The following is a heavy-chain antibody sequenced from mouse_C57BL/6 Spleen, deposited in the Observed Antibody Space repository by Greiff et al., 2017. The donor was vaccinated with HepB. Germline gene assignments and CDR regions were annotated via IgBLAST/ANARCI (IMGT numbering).Heavy chain of an antibody. CDR3: ARAMAHYYAMDY. Sequence: EVQGVESGEGLVKPGGSLKLSCAASGFTFSSYAMSWVRQTPEKRLEWVAYISSGGDYIYYADTVKGRFTISRDNARNTLYLKMSSLKSEDTAMYYCARAMAHYYAMDYWGQGTSVTVSS. D-gene: IGHD1-1*02. CDR2: ISSGGDYI. CDR1: GFTFSSYA. J-gene: IGHJ4*01. V-gene: IGHV5S21*01.